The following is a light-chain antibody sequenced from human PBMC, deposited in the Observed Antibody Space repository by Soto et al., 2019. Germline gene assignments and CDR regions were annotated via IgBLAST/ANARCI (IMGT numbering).Light chain of an antibody. CDR1: QDISNS. Sequence: DIQMTQSPSSLSASVGDRVTITCQASQDISNSLNWYQQKPGKAPKLLIYDASNLETGVPSRFSGGGSGTDFTFTISSLQPEDIATYYCQQYDNLPITFGQGTRLEIK. V-gene: IGKV1-33*01. CDR2: DAS. J-gene: IGKJ5*01. CDR3: QQYDNLPIT.